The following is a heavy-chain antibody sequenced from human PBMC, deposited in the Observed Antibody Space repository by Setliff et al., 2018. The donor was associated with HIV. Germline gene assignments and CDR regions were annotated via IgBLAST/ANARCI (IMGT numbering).Heavy chain of an antibody. Sequence: PGESLKISCAASGFTFSGAEIHWVRPVSGKGLEWVGRIRSKADKYATDYGASAKGRFIISRDDSKYTLYLQMNSLRAEDTAVYYCAKDRYCTNGVCYFNWFDPWGQGTLVTAPQ. J-gene: IGHJ5*02. CDR3: AKDRYCTNGVCYFNWFDP. CDR2: IRSKADKYAT. CDR1: GFTFSGAE. V-gene: IGHV3-73*01. D-gene: IGHD2-8*01.